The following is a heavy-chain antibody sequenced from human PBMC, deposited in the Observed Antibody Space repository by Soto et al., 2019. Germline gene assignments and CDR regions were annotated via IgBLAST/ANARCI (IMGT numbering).Heavy chain of an antibody. CDR2: ISSSTSHT. D-gene: IGHD5-18*01. CDR3: ARVKDSYGYNFDF. Sequence: GGSLRLSCAASGFSFSDYYMTWIRQAPGKGLEWVSYISSSTSHTNYADSVKGRFTISRDNAKNSLYLQMNSLRAEDTAVYYCARVKDSYGYNFDFWGQGTPVTVSS. CDR1: GFSFSDYY. J-gene: IGHJ4*02. V-gene: IGHV3-11*06.